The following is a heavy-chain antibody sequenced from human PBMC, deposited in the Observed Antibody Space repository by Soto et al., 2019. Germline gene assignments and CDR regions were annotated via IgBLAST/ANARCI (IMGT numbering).Heavy chain of an antibody. D-gene: IGHD2-15*01. CDR1: GFTFSSYG. J-gene: IGHJ4*02. V-gene: IGHV3-33*01. CDR2: IWYDGSNK. CDR3: AREGGCRGGSCYSITIPFDY. Sequence: QVQLVESGGGVVQPGRSLRLSCAASGFTFSSYGMHWVRQAPGKGLEWVAVIWYDGSNKYYADSVKGRFTISRDNSKNTLYLQMNSLRAEDTAVYYCAREGGCRGGSCYSITIPFDYWGQGTLVTVSS.